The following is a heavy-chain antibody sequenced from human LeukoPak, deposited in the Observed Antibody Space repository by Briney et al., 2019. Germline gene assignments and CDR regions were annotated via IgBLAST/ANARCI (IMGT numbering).Heavy chain of an antibody. D-gene: IGHD2-2*02. J-gene: IGHJ5*02. V-gene: IGHV4-59*08. CDR3: ARRLCSSLTCNIGPSGNWLDP. Sequence: SETLSLTCTVSGGSMSNYWWNWIRQPPGKGLEWIGYIYYDGGTYYNPALNSRVTISIDTSKNQFSLKLNSVTAADTAVYYCARRLCSSLTCNIGPSGNWLDPWGQGTLATVSS. CDR2: IYYDGGT. CDR1: GGSMSNYW.